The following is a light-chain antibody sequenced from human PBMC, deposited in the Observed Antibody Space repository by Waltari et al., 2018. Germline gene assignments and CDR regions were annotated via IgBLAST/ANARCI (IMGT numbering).Light chain of an antibody. CDR3: QKYDFLPAT. J-gene: IGKJ1*01. Sequence: CRASQGGVKYLAWCQQGPGLAPRRLLYHASIRATGIPARFRGSVSGTDFSLTISRLEPEDVAVYYCQKYDFLPATFGQGTTVEIK. CDR2: HAS. V-gene: IGKV3D-11*01. CDR1: QGGVKY.